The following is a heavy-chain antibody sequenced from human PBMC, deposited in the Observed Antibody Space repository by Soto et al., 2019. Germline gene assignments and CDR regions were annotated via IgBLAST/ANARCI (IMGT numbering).Heavy chain of an antibody. V-gene: IGHV1-69*06. CDR2: IIPIFGTA. D-gene: IGHD3-22*01. J-gene: IGHJ4*02. Sequence: SVKVSCKASGCTFSSYAISWVRQAPGQGLEWMGGIIPIFGTANNAQKFQGRVTITADKSTSTAYMELSSLRSEDTAVYYCARDMLWDYYDSSGYNQEDYWGQGTLVTVSS. CDR3: ARDMLWDYYDSSGYNQEDY. CDR1: GCTFSSYA.